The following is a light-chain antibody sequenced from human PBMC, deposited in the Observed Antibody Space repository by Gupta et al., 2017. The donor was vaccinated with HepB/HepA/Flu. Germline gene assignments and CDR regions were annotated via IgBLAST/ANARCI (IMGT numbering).Light chain of an antibody. J-gene: IGLJ1*01. CDR2: CNS. CDR3: HSDGSSIRSLEV. V-gene: IGLV1-40*01. CDR1: SSNIGAGDD. Sequence: SVLTQPPSVSGASGQRVTISCTGSSSNIGAGDDLHWYQQLPGRAHPHLIECNSNRPSWVPDRFSCAKSCTSASPETTGRQAEDDADDYCHSDGSSIRSLEVFGTGTKLTVI.